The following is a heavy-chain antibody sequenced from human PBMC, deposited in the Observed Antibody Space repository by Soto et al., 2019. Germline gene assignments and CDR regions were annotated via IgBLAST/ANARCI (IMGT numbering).Heavy chain of an antibody. J-gene: IGHJ4*02. V-gene: IGHV3-30*18. D-gene: IGHD2-2*02. Sequence: QVQLVESGGGVVPPGRSLRLSCAGSGFTFGNYGMHWLRQAPGKGLEWLTVISYDGGDKNYADSVKGRFAISRDNSQKTRYLKMNSLRVGDTALYYCAKAGGAHKYPVDYWGQGVLVTVSS. CDR1: GFTFGNYG. CDR3: AKAGGAHKYPVDY. CDR2: ISYDGGDK.